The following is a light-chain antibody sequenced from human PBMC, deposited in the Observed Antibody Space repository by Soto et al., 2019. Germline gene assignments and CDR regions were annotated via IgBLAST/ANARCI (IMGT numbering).Light chain of an antibody. CDR2: GAS. CDR1: QTVSRS. V-gene: IGKV1-39*01. Sequence: DIQMTQSPSSLSASVGDKVTITCRASQTVSRSLNWYQQISGRAPVLLIYGASSLQSGVPSRFSGSGSGTDFTLTISCLQPEDFATYYCQQSYHAPQTFGQATKVEF. CDR3: QQSYHAPQT. J-gene: IGKJ1*01.